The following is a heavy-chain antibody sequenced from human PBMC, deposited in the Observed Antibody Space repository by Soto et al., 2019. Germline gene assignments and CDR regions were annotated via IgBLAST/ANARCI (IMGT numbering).Heavy chain of an antibody. CDR2: ISPYNGHT. Sequence: QVQLVQSAGEVKKPGASVKVSCKASGYSFTSYGISWVRRAPGQGLEWMGWISPYNGHTQFVEWFQGRVTMTTDTSTKTAYMELRNLRSDDTAHYYCARDLTIVPATHPRLENYGMDVWGQGTTVIVSS. J-gene: IGHJ6*02. D-gene: IGHD2-2*01. CDR3: ARDLTIVPATHPRLENYGMDV. CDR1: GYSFTSYG. V-gene: IGHV1-18*01.